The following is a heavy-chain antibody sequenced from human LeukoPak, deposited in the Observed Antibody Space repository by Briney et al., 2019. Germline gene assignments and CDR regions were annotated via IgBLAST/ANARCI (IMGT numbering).Heavy chain of an antibody. CDR1: GFTFNDYA. Sequence: GRSLGLSCAASGFTFNDYAMYWVRQAPGKGLEWVANIKQDGSEKYYVDSVKGRFTISRDNAKNSLYLQMNSLRAEDTAVYYCARVSAFDIWGQGTMVTVSS. V-gene: IGHV3-7*01. J-gene: IGHJ3*02. CDR2: IKQDGSEK. CDR3: ARVSAFDI.